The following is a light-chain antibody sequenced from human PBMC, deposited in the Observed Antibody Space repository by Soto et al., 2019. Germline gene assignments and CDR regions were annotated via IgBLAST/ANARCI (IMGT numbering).Light chain of an antibody. Sequence: EIVLTQSPGTLSLSPGERATLSGRASQSVSSSLAWYQQKTGQAPRLLISGASSRTSGIPYRVSGSRSEPDFTLTISTLEPEDFALYYCQQYGCSPITFGLGTRLPI. V-gene: IGKV3-20*01. CDR3: QQYGCSPIT. J-gene: IGKJ5*01. CDR2: GAS. CDR1: QSVSSS.